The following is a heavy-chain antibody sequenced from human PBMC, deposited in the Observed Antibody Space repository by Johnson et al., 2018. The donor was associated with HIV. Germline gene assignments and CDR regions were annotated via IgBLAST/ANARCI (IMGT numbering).Heavy chain of an antibody. V-gene: IGHV3-23*04. CDR1: GFTFDDYA. J-gene: IGHJ3*02. CDR3: AKDRSTGWYPAFDI. Sequence: EVQLVESGGGLVQPGRSLRLSCAASGFTFDDYAMHWVRQAPGKGLEWVSAISGRGGSTYYADSVKGRFTISRDNSKNTLYLQMNSLRAEDTALYYCAKDRSTGWYPAFDIWGQGTMVTVSS. D-gene: IGHD6-19*01. CDR2: ISGRGGST.